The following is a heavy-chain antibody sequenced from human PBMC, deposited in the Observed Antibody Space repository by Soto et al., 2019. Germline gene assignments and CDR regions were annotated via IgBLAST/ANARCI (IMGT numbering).Heavy chain of an antibody. Sequence: QVQLVQSGAEVKKPGSSVKVSCKASGGTFSSYTISWVRQAPGQGLEWMGRIIPILGIANYAQKFQGRVTITADKSTSTAYMELSSLRSEDTAVYYCARGPYYYGSGSYDKFPVFDYWGQGTLVTVSS. V-gene: IGHV1-69*02. D-gene: IGHD3-10*01. CDR2: IIPILGIA. J-gene: IGHJ4*02. CDR3: ARGPYYYGSGSYDKFPVFDY. CDR1: GGTFSSYT.